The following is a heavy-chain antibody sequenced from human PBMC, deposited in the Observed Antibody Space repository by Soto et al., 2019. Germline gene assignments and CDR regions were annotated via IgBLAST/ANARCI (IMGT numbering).Heavy chain of an antibody. CDR1: GFTFSSYG. CDR2: IWYDGSNK. J-gene: IGHJ6*02. D-gene: IGHD2-2*01. Sequence: GSLRLSCAASGFTFSSYGMHWVRQAPGKGLEWVAVIWYDGSNKYYADSVKGRFTISRDNSKNTLYLQMNSLRAEDTAVYYCARAVLGYCSSTSCPYGMDVWGQGTTVTVSS. V-gene: IGHV3-33*01. CDR3: ARAVLGYCSSTSCPYGMDV.